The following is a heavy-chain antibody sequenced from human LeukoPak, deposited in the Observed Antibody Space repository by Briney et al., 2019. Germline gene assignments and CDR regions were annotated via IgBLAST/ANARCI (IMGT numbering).Heavy chain of an antibody. V-gene: IGHV3-11*01. CDR2: ISSSGSTI. D-gene: IGHD3-22*01. J-gene: IGHJ3*02. Sequence: GGSLRLSCAASGFTFSDYYMSRIRQAPGKGLEWVSYISSSGSTIYYADSVKGRFTISRDNAKNSLYLQMNSLRAEDTAVYYCGAAPVVVTVFLGPTDAFDIWGQGTMVTVSS. CDR3: GAAPVVVTVFLGPTDAFDI. CDR1: GFTFSDYY.